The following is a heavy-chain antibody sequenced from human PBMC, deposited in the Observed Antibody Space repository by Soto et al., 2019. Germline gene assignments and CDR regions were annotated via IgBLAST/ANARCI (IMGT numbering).Heavy chain of an antibody. Sequence: ASVKVSCKVSGYTLTELSMHWVRQAPGKGLEWMGGFDPEDGETIYAQKFQGRVTMTEDTSTDTAYMELSSLRSEDTAVYYCATGYCSGGSCKYYFDYWGQGTLVTVSS. CDR2: FDPEDGET. J-gene: IGHJ4*02. CDR1: GYTLTELS. CDR3: ATGYCSGGSCKYYFDY. D-gene: IGHD2-15*01. V-gene: IGHV1-24*01.